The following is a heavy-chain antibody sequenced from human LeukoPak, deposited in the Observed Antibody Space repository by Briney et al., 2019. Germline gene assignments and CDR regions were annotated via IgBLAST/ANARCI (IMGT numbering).Heavy chain of an antibody. V-gene: IGHV4-59*08. CDR3: ASYYYDSSGYPDAFDI. CDR1: GGSISSYY. D-gene: IGHD3-22*01. Sequence: SETQSLTCTVSGGSISSYYWSWIRQPPGKGLEWIGYIYYSGSTNYNPSLKSRVTISVDTSKNQFSLKLSSVTAADTAVYYCASYYYDSSGYPDAFDIWGQGTMVTVSS. J-gene: IGHJ3*02. CDR2: IYYSGST.